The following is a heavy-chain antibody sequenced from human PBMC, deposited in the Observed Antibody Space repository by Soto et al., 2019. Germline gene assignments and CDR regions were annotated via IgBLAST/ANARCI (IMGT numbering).Heavy chain of an antibody. CDR3: ARDSGYYDILTGSTDYYYGMDV. Sequence: SSETLSLTCAVSGYSISSGYYWGWIRQPPGKGLEWIGSIYHSGSTYYNPSLKSRVTISVDTSKNQFSLKLSSVTAADTAVYYCARDSGYYDILTGSTDYYYGMDVWGQGTTVTVSS. V-gene: IGHV4-38-2*02. CDR1: GYSISSGYY. J-gene: IGHJ6*02. D-gene: IGHD3-9*01. CDR2: IYHSGST.